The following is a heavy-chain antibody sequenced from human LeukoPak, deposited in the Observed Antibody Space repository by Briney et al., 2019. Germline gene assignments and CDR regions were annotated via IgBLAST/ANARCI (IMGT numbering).Heavy chain of an antibody. CDR3: ARSPRPVYFDWLPRVDYFDY. D-gene: IGHD3-9*01. Sequence: GASVKVSCKASGYTFTGYYMHWVRQAPGQGLEWMGRINPNSGGTNYAQKFQGRVTMTRDTSISTAYMELSRLRSDDTAVYYCARSPRPVYFDWLPRVDYFDYWGQGTLVTVSS. CDR2: INPNSGGT. V-gene: IGHV1-2*06. CDR1: GYTFTGYY. J-gene: IGHJ4*02.